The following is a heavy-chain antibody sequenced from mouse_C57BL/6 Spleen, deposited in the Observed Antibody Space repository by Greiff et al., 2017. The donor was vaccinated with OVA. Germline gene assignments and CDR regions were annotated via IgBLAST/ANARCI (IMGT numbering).Heavy chain of an antibody. J-gene: IGHJ2*01. CDR2: ISSGGSYT. D-gene: IGHD2-4*01. CDR1: GFTFSSYG. Sequence: EVMLVESGGDLVKPGGSLKLSCAASGFTFSSYGMSWVRQTPDKRLEWVATISSGGSYTYYPDSVKGRFTISRDNAKNTLYLQMSSLKSEDTAMYYCARESTMITKDYFDYWGQGTTLTVSS. V-gene: IGHV5-6*01. CDR3: ARESTMITKDYFDY.